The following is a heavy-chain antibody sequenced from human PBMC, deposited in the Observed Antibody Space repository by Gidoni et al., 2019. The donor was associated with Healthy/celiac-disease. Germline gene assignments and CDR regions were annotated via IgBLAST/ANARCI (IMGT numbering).Heavy chain of an antibody. D-gene: IGHD3-10*01. J-gene: IGHJ4*02. V-gene: IGHV3-23*01. CDR1: GFTFSSYA. CDR3: AKTGWFGESTALTVDY. Sequence: EVQLLESGGGLVQPGGSLRLSCASSGFTFSSYAMSWVRQAPGKGLGWVSAISGSGGSTYYADSVKGRFTISRDNSKNTLYLQMNSLRAEDTAVYYCAKTGWFGESTALTVDYWGQGTLVTVSS. CDR2: ISGSGGST.